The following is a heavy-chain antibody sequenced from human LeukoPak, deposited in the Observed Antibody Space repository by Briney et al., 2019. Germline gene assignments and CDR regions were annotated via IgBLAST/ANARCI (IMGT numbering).Heavy chain of an antibody. D-gene: IGHD3-3*01. CDR2: ISGSAVIA. CDR3: AKSRLSGINDAFDI. Sequence: GGSLRLSCAASGLTFINFGMTWVRQAPGKGLEWVSAISGSAVIAFYADSAKGRFTISRDNSKNTLYLQMNSLRAEDTALYYCAKSRLSGINDAFDIWGQGTMVTVSS. J-gene: IGHJ3*02. CDR1: GLTFINFG. V-gene: IGHV3-23*01.